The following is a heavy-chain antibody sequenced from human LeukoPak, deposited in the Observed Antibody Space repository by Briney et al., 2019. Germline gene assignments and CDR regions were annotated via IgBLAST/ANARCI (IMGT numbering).Heavy chain of an antibody. V-gene: IGHV1-2*02. CDR3: ARDLRLGSLLNYMDV. Sequence: ASVKVSCKASGYTFTDYYMHWVRQAPGQGLEWMGWINPNSGGTDYARKFQGRVTMTRDTSISTAYMELSRLRSDDTAVYYCARDLRLGSLLNYMDVWGKGTTVTVSS. CDR2: INPNSGGT. J-gene: IGHJ6*03. D-gene: IGHD3-16*01. CDR1: GYTFTDYY.